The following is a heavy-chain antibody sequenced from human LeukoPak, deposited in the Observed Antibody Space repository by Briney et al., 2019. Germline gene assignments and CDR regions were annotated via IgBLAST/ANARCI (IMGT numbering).Heavy chain of an antibody. D-gene: IGHD3-22*01. V-gene: IGHV1-8*03. J-gene: IGHJ5*02. CDR3: ARGPYTHYDSSGDYYNWFDP. CDR2: MNPNRGNT. Sequence: ASVNVSCKASGYTFASYDTNWVRQATGQGREWMGWMNPNRGNTGYAQKFQGGVTITMNTSISTPYMELSSLTSEDTAVYYCARGPYTHYDSSGDYYNWFDPWGQGTLVTVSS. CDR1: GYTFASYD.